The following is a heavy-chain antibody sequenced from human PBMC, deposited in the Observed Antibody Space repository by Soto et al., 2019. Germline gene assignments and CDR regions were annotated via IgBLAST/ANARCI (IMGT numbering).Heavy chain of an antibody. CDR1: GFTFSTYG. V-gene: IGHV3-33*01. D-gene: IGHD6-13*01. J-gene: IGHJ6*01. CDR2: IWYDGSKI. Sequence: PGGSLRLSCAASGFTFSTYGMHWVRQAPGKGLEWVAAIWYDGSKIYYADSVKGRFTISRDNSKITLYLQMNSLRAEDTAVYYCPRHLQLQQLGFGMDVWGQGSPVTVSS. CDR3: PRHLQLQQLGFGMDV.